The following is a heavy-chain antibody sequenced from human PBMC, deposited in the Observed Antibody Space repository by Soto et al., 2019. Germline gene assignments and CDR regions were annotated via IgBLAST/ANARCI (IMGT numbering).Heavy chain of an antibody. V-gene: IGHV1-24*01. CDR2: FDPEDGET. CDR1: GYTLTELS. D-gene: IGHD6-19*01. CDR3: ATLSAEGAVAGTWFDP. Sequence: QVQLVQSGAEVKKPGASVKVSCKVSGYTLTELSMHWVRQAPGKGLEWMGGFDPEDGETIYAQKFQGRVTMTEDTSTDTAYMELSSLRSEDTAVYYCATLSAEGAVAGTWFDPWGQGTLVTVSS. J-gene: IGHJ5*02.